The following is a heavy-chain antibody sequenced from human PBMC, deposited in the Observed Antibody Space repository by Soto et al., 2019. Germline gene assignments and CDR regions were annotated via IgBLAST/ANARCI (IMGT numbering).Heavy chain of an antibody. CDR3: ARDRLPLGELSPGEY. V-gene: IGHV4-4*07. CDR1: GASISGYY. J-gene: IGHJ4*02. CDR2: VYTHGST. Sequence: QVQLQESGPGLVKPSETLSLTCIVSGASISGYYWSWIRQPAGKGLEWIGRVYTHGSTSYNPSLKSRVTMSLDTSKNRFSLRLSSVTAADTAVYYCARDRLPLGELSPGEYWGQGTVVTVSS. D-gene: IGHD3-16*02.